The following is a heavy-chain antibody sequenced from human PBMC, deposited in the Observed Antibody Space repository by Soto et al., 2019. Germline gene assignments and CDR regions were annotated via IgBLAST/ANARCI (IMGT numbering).Heavy chain of an antibody. J-gene: IGHJ6*02. D-gene: IGHD2-2*01. Sequence: QVQLVQSGAEVKKPGSSVKISCKASGGTFSSYAISWVRQAPGQGLEWMGGIIPIFGTADYAQKFQGRVTITADESTSTAYMVLSSLRSEDTAVYYCARHVPAAGYYYGMDVWGQGTTVTVSS. CDR1: GGTFSSYA. V-gene: IGHV1-69*12. CDR3: ARHVPAAGYYYGMDV. CDR2: IIPIFGTA.